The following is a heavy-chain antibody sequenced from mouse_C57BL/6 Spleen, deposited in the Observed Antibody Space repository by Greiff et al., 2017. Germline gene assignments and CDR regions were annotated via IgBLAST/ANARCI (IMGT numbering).Heavy chain of an antibody. D-gene: IGHD1-1*01. J-gene: IGHJ3*01. CDR3: ARATTVVPFAY. Sequence: VQLKESGPGLVKPSQSLSLTCSVTGYSITSGYYWNWIRQFPGNKLEWMGYISYDGSNNYNPSLKNRISITRDTSKNQFFLKLNSVTTEDTATYYCARATTVVPFAYWGQGTLVTVSA. CDR2: ISYDGSN. V-gene: IGHV3-6*01. CDR1: GYSITSGYY.